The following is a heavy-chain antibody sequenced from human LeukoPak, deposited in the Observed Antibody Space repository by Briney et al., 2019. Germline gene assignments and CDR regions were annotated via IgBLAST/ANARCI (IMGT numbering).Heavy chain of an antibody. CDR1: GFTFSSEP. CDR2: ISYDGSNK. D-gene: IGHD3-3*01. V-gene: IGHV3-30-3*01. CDR3: ARGFTIVAAFDI. J-gene: IGHJ3*02. Sequence: GGSLRLSCATSGFTFSSEPMNWVRQAPGKGLEWVAVISYDGSNKYYADSVKGRFTISRDNSKNTLYLQMNSLRAEDTAVYYCARGFTIVAAFDIWGQGTMVTVSS.